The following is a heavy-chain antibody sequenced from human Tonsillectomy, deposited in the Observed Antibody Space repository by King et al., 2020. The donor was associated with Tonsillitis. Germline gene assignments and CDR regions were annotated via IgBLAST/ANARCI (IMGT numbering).Heavy chain of an antibody. Sequence: VQLVESGGGLVQPGGSLRLSCAASGFTFSNYDMHWVRQGTGEGLEWVSAIGTAGDTYYPGSVKGRFTISRENAENSLYLQMDSLRAGDTAVYYCARGRGHSSDWDSFEYWGQGALV. CDR3: ARGRGHSSDWDSFEY. CDR1: GFTFSNYD. CDR2: IGTAGDT. V-gene: IGHV3-13*01. D-gene: IGHD6-19*01. J-gene: IGHJ4*02.